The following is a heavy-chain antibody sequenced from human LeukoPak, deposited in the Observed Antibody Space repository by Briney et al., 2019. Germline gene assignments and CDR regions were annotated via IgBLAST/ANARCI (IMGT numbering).Heavy chain of an antibody. J-gene: IGHJ4*02. CDR1: GFDFSSNW. V-gene: IGHV3-74*01. CDR2: IKGDGIST. Sequence: GGSLRLSCAASGFDFSSNWMHWVRHALGQGLVWVSRIKGDGISTNYADSVKGRFTISRDIAKNTLYLQMNSLRAEDTGVYYCAKDHYWSIDYWGRGTLVTVSS. CDR3: AKDHYWSIDY. D-gene: IGHD3-3*01.